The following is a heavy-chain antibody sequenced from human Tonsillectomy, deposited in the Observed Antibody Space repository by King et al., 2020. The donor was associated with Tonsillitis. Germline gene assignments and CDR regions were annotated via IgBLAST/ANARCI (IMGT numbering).Heavy chain of an antibody. Sequence: VQLVESGGGVVQPGRSLRLSCAVSGFTFSTYGMHWVRQAPGKGLEWVAVISYDGSYKYYGDSVRGRFTISRDNSKNTLYLRMNSLRVEDTAVYYCAKDAGPGDTAAYNWFDPWGQGTLVTVSS. J-gene: IGHJ5*02. CDR3: AKDAGPGDTAAYNWFDP. V-gene: IGHV3-30*18. CDR2: ISYDGSYK. CDR1: GFTFSTYG. D-gene: IGHD5-18*01.